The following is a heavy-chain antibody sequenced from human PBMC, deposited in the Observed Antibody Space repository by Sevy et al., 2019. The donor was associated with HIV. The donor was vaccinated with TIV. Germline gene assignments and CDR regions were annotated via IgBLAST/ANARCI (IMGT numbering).Heavy chain of an antibody. V-gene: IGHV3-7*01. CDR2: INRDESAT. D-gene: IGHD6-19*01. J-gene: IGHJ4*02. CDR1: GFSFRSYW. Sequence: GESLKISCAASGFSFRSYWMTWVRQAPGKGLEWVANINRDESATNYVGSVKGRFTIFRDNAKNLLYLQMNSLRVDETAVYYCVTDDRPSGWLFDFWGPGTQVTVSS. CDR3: VTDDRPSGWLFDF.